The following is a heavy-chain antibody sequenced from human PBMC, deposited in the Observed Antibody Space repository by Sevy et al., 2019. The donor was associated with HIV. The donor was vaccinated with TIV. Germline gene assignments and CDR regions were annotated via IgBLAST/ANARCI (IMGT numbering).Heavy chain of an antibody. V-gene: IGHV3-21*01. Sequence: GGSLRLSCAASGFTFSSYSMNWVRQAPGKGLEWVSSISSSSSYIYYADSVKGRFTISRDNAKNSLYLQMNSLRAEDTAVYDGAREQRGNVVTRGHYYYYGMDVRGQGTTVTVSS. J-gene: IGHJ6*02. CDR2: ISSSSSYI. D-gene: IGHD2-21*02. CDR1: GFTFSSYS. CDR3: AREQRGNVVTRGHYYYYGMDV.